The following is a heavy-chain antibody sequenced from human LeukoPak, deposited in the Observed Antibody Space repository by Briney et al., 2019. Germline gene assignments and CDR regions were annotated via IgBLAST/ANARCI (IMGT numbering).Heavy chain of an antibody. Sequence: RGSLRLSCAASGFTFSSYSMNWVRQAPGKGLEWVSYITSSNSPIYYADSVQGRFTISRDNAKNSLFLQMNSLRAEDTAVYYCTRSSSGAKDYWGQGTLVTVSS. J-gene: IGHJ4*02. CDR3: TRSSSGAKDY. V-gene: IGHV3-48*01. D-gene: IGHD1-26*01. CDR2: ITSSNSPI. CDR1: GFTFSSYS.